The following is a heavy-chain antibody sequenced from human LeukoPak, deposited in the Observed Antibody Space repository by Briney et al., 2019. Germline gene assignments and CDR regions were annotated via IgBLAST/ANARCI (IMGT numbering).Heavy chain of an antibody. Sequence: PSETLSLTCTVSGGSISSGGYSWSWIRQPPGKGLEWIGYIYHSGSTYYNPSLKSRVTISVDRSKNQFSLKLSSVTAADTAVYYCARQYCSSTSCYYGMDVWGQGTTVTVSS. CDR1: GGSISSGGYS. CDR3: ARQYCSSTSCYYGMDV. V-gene: IGHV4-30-2*01. D-gene: IGHD2-2*01. J-gene: IGHJ6*02. CDR2: IYHSGST.